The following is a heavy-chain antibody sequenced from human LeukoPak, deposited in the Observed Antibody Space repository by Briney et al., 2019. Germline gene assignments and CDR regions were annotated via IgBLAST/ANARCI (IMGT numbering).Heavy chain of an antibody. CDR2: TSSDGSNK. Sequence: GGSLRLSCAASGFSFSSLGMHWVRQAPGKGLEWVALTSSDGSNKYYADSVKGRFTISRDNSRNTLFLQMNSLRSEDTAVYFCAIEGGGGDLLSYWGQGTLVTVSS. J-gene: IGHJ4*02. CDR3: AIEGGGGDLLSY. D-gene: IGHD3-10*01. CDR1: GFSFSSLG. V-gene: IGHV3-30*03.